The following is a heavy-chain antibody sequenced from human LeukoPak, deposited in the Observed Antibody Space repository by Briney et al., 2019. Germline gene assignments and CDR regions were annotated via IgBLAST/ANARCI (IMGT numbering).Heavy chain of an antibody. D-gene: IGHD4-17*01. CDR3: ATHTVTRWDDAFDI. CDR1: GYTFTSYD. J-gene: IGHJ3*02. Sequence: ASVKVSCKASGYTFTSYDINWVRQATGQGLEWMGWMNPNSGNTGYAQKFQGRVTMTRNRSMSTAYMELSSLRSEDTAMYYCATHTVTRWDDAFDIWGQGTMVTVSS. V-gene: IGHV1-8*01. CDR2: MNPNSGNT.